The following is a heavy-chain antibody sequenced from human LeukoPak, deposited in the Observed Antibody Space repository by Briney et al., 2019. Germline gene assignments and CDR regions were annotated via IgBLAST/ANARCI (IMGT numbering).Heavy chain of an antibody. CDR2: ISYDGNNK. CDR1: GFTFSSYA. J-gene: IGHJ4*02. Sequence: PGGSLRLSCAASGFTFSSYAMHWVRQAPGKGLEWVAVISYDGNNKYYADSVKGRFSISRDNSKNTLYLQMNSLRAEDTALYYCATLPTWGQGTLVTVSS. V-gene: IGHV3-30-3*01. D-gene: IGHD4-17*01. CDR3: ATLPT.